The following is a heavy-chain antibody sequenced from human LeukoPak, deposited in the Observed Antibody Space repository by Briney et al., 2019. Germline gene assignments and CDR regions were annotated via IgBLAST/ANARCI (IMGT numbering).Heavy chain of an antibody. D-gene: IGHD6-13*01. J-gene: IGHJ6*02. Sequence: ASVKVSCKASGYTFTSCDINWVRQATGQGLEWMGWMNPNSGNTGYAQKFQGRVTMTRNTSISTAYMELSSLRSEDTAVYYCARGPALQYSSSWYYYYYYYGMDVWGQGTTVTASS. CDR3: ARGPALQYSSSWYYYYYYYGMDV. V-gene: IGHV1-8*01. CDR2: MNPNSGNT. CDR1: GYTFTSCD.